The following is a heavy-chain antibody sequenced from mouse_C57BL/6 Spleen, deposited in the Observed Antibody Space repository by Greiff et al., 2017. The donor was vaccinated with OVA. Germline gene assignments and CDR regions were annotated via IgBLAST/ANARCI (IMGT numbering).Heavy chain of an antibody. J-gene: IGHJ1*03. V-gene: IGHV1-82*01. CDR3: AREGYYGSSGYWYFDV. D-gene: IGHD1-1*01. CDR1: GYAFSSSW. Sequence: VQRVESGPELVKPGASVKISCKASGYAFSSSWMNWVKQRPGKGLEWIGRIYPGDGDTNYNGKFKGKATLTADKSSSTAYMQLSSLTSEDSAVYFCAREGYYGSSGYWYFDVWGTGTTVTVSS. CDR2: IYPGDGDT.